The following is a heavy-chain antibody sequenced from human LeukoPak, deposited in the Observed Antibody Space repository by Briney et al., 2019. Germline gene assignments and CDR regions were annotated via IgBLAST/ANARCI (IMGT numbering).Heavy chain of an antibody. J-gene: IGHJ4*02. V-gene: IGHV3-9*01. Sequence: PGGSLRLSCAASGFTFDDFAMHWVRHFPGRGLEWVSGISWNSDDIEYADSVRGRFTISRDNAKNSLFLQMNSLRPDDTALYYCTRDFYFDHWGQGTLVTVSS. CDR2: ISWNSDDI. CDR1: GFTFDDFA. CDR3: TRDFYFDH.